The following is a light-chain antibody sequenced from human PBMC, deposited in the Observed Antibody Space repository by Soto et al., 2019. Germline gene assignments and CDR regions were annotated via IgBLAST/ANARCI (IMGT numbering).Light chain of an antibody. CDR2: AAS. CDR1: QSISSY. J-gene: IGKJ1*01. V-gene: IGKV3-20*01. CDR3: HQYGSSSWT. Sequence: EIVMTQSPATLSLSPWSIATFSCRASQSISSYLTWYQQKPGQAPKILIYAASTWASGVPSRFSGSGSGTDFTLTISRLEPEDFATYYCHQYGSSSWTFGQGTKVDIK.